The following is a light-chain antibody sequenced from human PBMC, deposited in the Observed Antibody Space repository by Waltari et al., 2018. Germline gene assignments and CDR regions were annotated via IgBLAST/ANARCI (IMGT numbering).Light chain of an antibody. J-gene: IGLJ3*02. Sequence: HSALTQPVSVSGSPGQSITISRTGTSRDVGRYNLVSWYQQFPDQAPKLMIYEDSKRPSGVSNRFSGSKSGNTASLTISGLQAEDEADYYCCSYAGSSTLVFGGGTKLTVL. V-gene: IGLV2-23*01. CDR3: CSYAGSSTLV. CDR2: EDS. CDR1: SRDVGRYNL.